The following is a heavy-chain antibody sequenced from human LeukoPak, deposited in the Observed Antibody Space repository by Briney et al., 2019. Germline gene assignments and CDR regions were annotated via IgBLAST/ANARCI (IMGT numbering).Heavy chain of an antibody. V-gene: IGHV3-23*01. CDR3: ARACGGDCYGLDY. J-gene: IGHJ4*02. CDR1: GFTFSSYA. CDR2: ISGSGGST. Sequence: QPGGSLRLSCAASGFTFSSYAMSWVRQAPGKGLEWVSAISGSGGSTYYADSVKGRFTISRDNSKNTLYLQMNSLRAEDTAVYYCARACGGDCYGLDYWGQGTLVTVSS. D-gene: IGHD2-21*02.